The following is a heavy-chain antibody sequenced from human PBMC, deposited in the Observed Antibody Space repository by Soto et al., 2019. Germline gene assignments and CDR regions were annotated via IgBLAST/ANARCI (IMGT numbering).Heavy chain of an antibody. CDR1: GGTISRSY. V-gene: IGHV4-59*08. D-gene: IGHD3-9*01. Sequence: SETLSLTCTVSGGTISRSYWRWIRQPPGKGLEWIGYIYYSGSTNYNPSLKSRVTISVDTSKNQFSLKLSSVTAADTAVYYCARRYYDILTVTYYFDYWGQGTLVTVSS. J-gene: IGHJ4*02. CDR3: ARRYYDILTVTYYFDY. CDR2: IYYSGST.